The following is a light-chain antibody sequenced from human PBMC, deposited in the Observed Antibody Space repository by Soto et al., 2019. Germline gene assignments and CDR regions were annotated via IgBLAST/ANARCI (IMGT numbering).Light chain of an antibody. Sequence: QSVLTQPASVSGSAGQSITISCSGTMRDVGAYNLVSWYQQHPGTAPKLIIYEVRNRPSGISSRFSGSRSGNTASLTISGLQSEDEGDYFCKSYAGSNTYVFGSGTKVTVL. CDR2: EVR. CDR1: MRDVGAYNL. CDR3: KSYAGSNTYV. V-gene: IGLV2-14*01. J-gene: IGLJ1*01.